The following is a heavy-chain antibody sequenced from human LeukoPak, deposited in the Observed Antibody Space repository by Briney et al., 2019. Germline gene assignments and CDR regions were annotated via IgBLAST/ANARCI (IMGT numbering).Heavy chain of an antibody. CDR2: MSGSGGST. Sequence: PGGSLRLSCAASGFTLSSYSMNWVRQAPGKGLEWVSSMSGSGGSTYYADSVKGRFTISRDNSKNTLYLQMNNLRAEDTALYYCAKNQGQWLVPVDYWGQGTLVTVSS. V-gene: IGHV3-23*01. J-gene: IGHJ4*02. CDR3: AKNQGQWLVPVDY. CDR1: GFTLSSYS. D-gene: IGHD6-19*01.